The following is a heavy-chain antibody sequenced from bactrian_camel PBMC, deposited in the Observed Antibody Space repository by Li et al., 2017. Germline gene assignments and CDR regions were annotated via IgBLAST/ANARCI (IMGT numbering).Heavy chain of an antibody. CDR3: VTGGVLGVVN. J-gene: IGHJ4*01. V-gene: IGHV3S9*01. CDR2: LQAGGAT. D-gene: IGHD5*01. CDR1: GFTFSSYA. Sequence: HVQLVESGGGLVQPGGSLRLSCQASGFTFSSYAMTWLRQVPGKGLEWVSGLQAGGATYYPDSVKGRATTSRDNAKNTLALQLNNLKPEDTALYYCVTGGVLGVVNWGQGTQVTVS.